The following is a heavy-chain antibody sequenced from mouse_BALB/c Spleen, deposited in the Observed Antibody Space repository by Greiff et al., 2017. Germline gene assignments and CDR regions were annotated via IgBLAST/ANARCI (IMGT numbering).Heavy chain of an antibody. CDR3: ARLNDGYYDAMDY. CDR1: GYAFSSYW. D-gene: IGHD2-3*01. V-gene: IGHV1-80*01. Sequence: VKLQESGAELVRPGSSVKISCKASGYAFSSYWMNWVKQRPGQGLEWIGQIYPGDGDTNYNGKFKGKATLTADKSSSTAYMQLSSLTSEDSAVYFCARLNDGYYDAMDYWGQGTSVTVSS. J-gene: IGHJ4*01. CDR2: IYPGDGDT.